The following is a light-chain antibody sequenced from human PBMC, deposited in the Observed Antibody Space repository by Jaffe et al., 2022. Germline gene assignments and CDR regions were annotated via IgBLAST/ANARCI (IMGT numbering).Light chain of an antibody. CDR1: QSISSY. J-gene: IGKJ2*02. Sequence: DIQMTQSPSSLSASVGDRVTITCRASQSISSYLNWFQQKPGKAPKLLIYAASSLQSGVPSRFSGSGSGTDFTLTISSLQPEDFATYYCQQSYSLLRTFGQGTKLEIK. V-gene: IGKV1-39*01. CDR2: AAS. CDR3: QQSYSLLRT.